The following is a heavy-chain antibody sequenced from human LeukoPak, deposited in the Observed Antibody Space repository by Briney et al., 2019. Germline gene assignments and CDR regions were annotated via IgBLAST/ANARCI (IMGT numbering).Heavy chain of an antibody. CDR2: IDHSGST. CDR3: ARIDSAYYYGMDV. CDR1: GASIIGSY. D-gene: IGHD3-9*01. J-gene: IGHJ6*02. Sequence: SETLSLTCTVSGASIIGSYCSWILQPPGEELEWIGYIDHSGSTNYRPSLRGRVTLSVDTSKNQFSLKVNSVTAADTAVYYCARIDSAYYYGMDVWGQGTTVTVSS. V-gene: IGHV4-59*01.